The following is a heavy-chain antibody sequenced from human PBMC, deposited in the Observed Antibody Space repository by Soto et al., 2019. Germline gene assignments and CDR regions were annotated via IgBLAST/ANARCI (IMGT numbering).Heavy chain of an antibody. J-gene: IGHJ5*02. CDR2: INHSGST. CDR3: ARGRVLRYFDWLRGWFDP. D-gene: IGHD3-9*01. Sequence: SSEALALTSSVSGGSFRGCYWSWIRQPRGKGLEWIGEINHSGSTHYNPSLKSRVTISVDTSKNQFSLKLSSVTAADTAVYYCARGRVLRYFDWLRGWFDPWGQGTLVTVS. V-gene: IGHV4-34*01. CDR1: GGSFRGCY.